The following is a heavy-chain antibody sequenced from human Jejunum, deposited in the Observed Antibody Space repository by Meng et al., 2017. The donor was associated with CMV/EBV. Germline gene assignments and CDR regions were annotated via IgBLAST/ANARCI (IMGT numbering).Heavy chain of an antibody. CDR2: IFGGGSST. CDR3: TRESGYLI. Sequence: LSCAGSGFTFSSYAMSWVRQAPGKGPEWVSFIFGGGSSTYYADSVKGRFTISKDDSKNTLYLQMNSLRVEGTAVYYCTRESGYLIWGQGTTVTVSS. J-gene: IGHJ6*02. CDR1: GFTFSSYA. V-gene: IGHV3-23*03. D-gene: IGHD5-12*01.